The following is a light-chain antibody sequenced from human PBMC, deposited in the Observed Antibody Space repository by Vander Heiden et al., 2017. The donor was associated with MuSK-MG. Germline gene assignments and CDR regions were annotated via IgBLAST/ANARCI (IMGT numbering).Light chain of an antibody. CDR3: QHSDTTPTLT. V-gene: IGKV1-39*01. Sequence: ASTLSAWVGDRVTSTCRASQSISRYLHRYQQKPVNAPKLLIYAASRLQRGVTSRFSGTGSETDLTVTSRSPQPEDSAPYYSQHSDTTPTLTFGGGTKVEIK. CDR1: QSISRY. J-gene: IGKJ4*01. CDR2: AAS.